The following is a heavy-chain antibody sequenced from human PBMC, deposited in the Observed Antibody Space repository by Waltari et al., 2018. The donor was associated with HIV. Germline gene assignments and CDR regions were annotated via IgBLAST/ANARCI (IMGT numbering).Heavy chain of an antibody. Sequence: VQSRAEVKKPGASVKVSCKASGYTFTSYAMHWVRQAPGQRLEWMGWINAGNGNRKYSQKFQGRVTITRDTSASTVYMEVRSLRSEDTAVYYCARDPLVGRSGGAFDIWGQGTMVTVSS. CDR2: INAGNGNR. V-gene: IGHV1-3*01. CDR3: ARDPLVGRSGGAFDI. D-gene: IGHD3-10*01. CDR1: GYTFTSYA. J-gene: IGHJ3*02.